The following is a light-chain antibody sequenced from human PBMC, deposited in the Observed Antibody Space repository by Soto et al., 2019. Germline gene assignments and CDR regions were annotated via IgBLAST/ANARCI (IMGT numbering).Light chain of an antibody. Sequence: EIVLTQSPATLSLSPGERSTLSCRASQSVSSYLAGYQQKPGQAPRLLIYDASNRATGIPARFSGSGSGTDFTLTISSLEPEDFAVYYCQQRSNWPTFCQGTKV. J-gene: IGKJ1*01. V-gene: IGKV3-11*01. CDR3: QQRSNWPT. CDR1: QSVSSY. CDR2: DAS.